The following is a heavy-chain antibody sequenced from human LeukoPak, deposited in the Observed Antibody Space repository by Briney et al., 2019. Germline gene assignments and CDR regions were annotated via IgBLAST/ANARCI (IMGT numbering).Heavy chain of an antibody. V-gene: IGHV3-48*03. CDR3: ARGTTVTKIDY. Sequence: GSLRLSCAASGFTFSSYEMNWVRQAPGKGLEWVSYISSSGSTIYYADSVKGRFTISRDNAKNSLHLQMNSLRAEDTAVYYCARGTTVTKIDYWGQGTLVTVSS. J-gene: IGHJ4*02. D-gene: IGHD4-17*01. CDR1: GFTFSSYE. CDR2: ISSSGSTI.